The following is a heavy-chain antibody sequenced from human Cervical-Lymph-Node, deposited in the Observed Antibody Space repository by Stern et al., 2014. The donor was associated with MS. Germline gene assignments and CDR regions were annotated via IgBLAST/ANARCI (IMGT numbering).Heavy chain of an antibody. CDR2: IDNSGST. V-gene: IGHV4-59*01. CDR3: ARGSRYARGWPYFDY. CDR1: AGSISGYY. J-gene: IGHJ4*02. Sequence: QLQLQESGPGLVKPSETLSLTCIVSAGSISGYYWSWIRQPPGKGLEWIGYIDNSGSTNYNPSFKSRVTISVDTSKNQFSLNLNSVTAADTAVYYCARGSRYARGWPYFDYWGQGTLVTVSS. D-gene: IGHD6-19*01.